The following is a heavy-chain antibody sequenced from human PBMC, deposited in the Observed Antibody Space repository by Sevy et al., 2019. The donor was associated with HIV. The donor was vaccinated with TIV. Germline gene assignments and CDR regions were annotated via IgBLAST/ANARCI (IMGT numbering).Heavy chain of an antibody. Sequence: GGSLRLSCAASGFTFGGYGMHWVRQAPGKGLEWVSLISFDGSNKDYADSVKGRFTISRDNSKNTLYLQMNSLRAEDTAMYYCTREGQGYISSSGYWGQGTLVTVSS. CDR3: TREGQGYISSSGY. CDR2: ISFDGSNK. V-gene: IGHV3-30*03. D-gene: IGHD6-6*01. CDR1: GFTFGGYG. J-gene: IGHJ4*02.